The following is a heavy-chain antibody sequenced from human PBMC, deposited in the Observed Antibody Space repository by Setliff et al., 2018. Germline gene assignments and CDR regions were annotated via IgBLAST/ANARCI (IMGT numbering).Heavy chain of an antibody. V-gene: IGHV3-30*02. CDR1: GFTFSDYG. CDR3: ARDKGVISLDY. D-gene: IGHD3-10*01. J-gene: IGHJ4*02. CDR2: IRNDGSSQ. Sequence: GGSLRLSCAASGFTFSDYGMHWVRQAPGKGLEWVTFIRNDGSSQYYADSVQGRFTVSRDNSRNTLYLDMNSLRGEDTAVYYCARDKGVISLDYWGQGTLVTVSS.